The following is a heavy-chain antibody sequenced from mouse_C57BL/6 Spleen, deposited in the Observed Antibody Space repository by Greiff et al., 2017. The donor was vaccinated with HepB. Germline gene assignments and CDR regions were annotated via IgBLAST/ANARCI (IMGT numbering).Heavy chain of an antibody. V-gene: IGHV1-69*01. CDR2: IDPSDSYT. CDR3: ARYGVYDGYYVRYFDV. CDR1: GYTFTSYW. J-gene: IGHJ1*03. D-gene: IGHD2-3*01. Sequence: QVQLQQPGAELVMPGASVKLSCKASGYTFTSYWMHWVKQRPGQGLEWIGEIDPSDSYTNYNQKFKGKSTLTVDKSSSTAYMQLSSLPSEDSAVYYCARYGVYDGYYVRYFDVWGTGTTVTVSS.